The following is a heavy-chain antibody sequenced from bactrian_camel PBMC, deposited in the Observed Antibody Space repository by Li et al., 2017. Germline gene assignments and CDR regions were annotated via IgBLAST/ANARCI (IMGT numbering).Heavy chain of an antibody. CDR1: GLTFEGGN. D-gene: IGHD3*01. CDR3: AAGPDVGREKHLTADQVLSIRRNNF. Sequence: DVQLVESGGGAVQTGGSLRLTCTAVGLTFEGGNQGWYRETPGNEFELVSSIAPDGSRWYAASVQGRFTISRNVLPERLSLQMTRLKAEDTAMYYCAAGPDVGREKHLTADQVLSIRRNNFWGQGTQVTVS. J-gene: IGHJ4*01. CDR2: IAPDGSR. V-gene: IGHV3-1*01.